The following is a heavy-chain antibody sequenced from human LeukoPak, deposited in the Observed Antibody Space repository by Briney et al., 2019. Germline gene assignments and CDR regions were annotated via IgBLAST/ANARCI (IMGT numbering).Heavy chain of an antibody. CDR2: ISDTGST. CDR1: GGSIFSHY. D-gene: IGHD2-15*01. Sequence: SETLSLTCSVSGGSIFSHYWSWIRRSPGEGLEYIGYISDTGSTSYKPSLKSRVTISLDTPKNQISLRLTSVTAADTAMYYCARHAEASVVYIDHWGQGTLVTVSS. V-gene: IGHV4-59*08. CDR3: ARHAEASVVYIDH. J-gene: IGHJ4*02.